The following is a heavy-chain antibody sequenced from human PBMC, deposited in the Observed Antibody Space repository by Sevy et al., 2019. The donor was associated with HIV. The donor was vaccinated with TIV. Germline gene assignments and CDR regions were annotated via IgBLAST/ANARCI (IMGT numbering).Heavy chain of an antibody. D-gene: IGHD3-3*01. J-gene: IGHJ4*02. V-gene: IGHV4-30-4*01. CDR2: IYYSGST. CDR1: GGSISSGDYY. Sequence: SETLSLTCTVSGGSISSGDYYWSWIRQPPGKGLEWIGYIYYSGSTYYNPSLKSRVTISVDTSKNQFSLKLSSVTAADTAVYYCARGSEWLFRTYYFDYWGQGTLVTVSS. CDR3: ARGSEWLFRTYYFDY.